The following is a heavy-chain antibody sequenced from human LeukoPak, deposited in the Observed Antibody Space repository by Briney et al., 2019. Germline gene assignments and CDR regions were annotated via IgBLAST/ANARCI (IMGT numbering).Heavy chain of an antibody. J-gene: IGHJ6*02. V-gene: IGHV1-2*02. D-gene: IGHD3-16*02. CDR2: INPNSGGT. CDR1: GYTFTGYY. CDR3: ATNRGLYYGMDV. Sequence: ASVKVSCKASGYTFTGYYMHWVRRAPGQGLEWMGWINPNSGGTNYAQKFQGRVTMTRDTSTDTAYMELSSLRSEDTAVYYCATNRGLYYGMDVWGQGTTVTVSS.